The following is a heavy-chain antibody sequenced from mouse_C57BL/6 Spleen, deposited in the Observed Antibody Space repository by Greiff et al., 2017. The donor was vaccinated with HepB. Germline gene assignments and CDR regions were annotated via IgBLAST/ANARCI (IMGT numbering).Heavy chain of an antibody. J-gene: IGHJ2*01. D-gene: IGHD2-13*01. CDR3: AIRGDPYYFDY. Sequence: EVQGVESGGGLVKPGGSLKLSCAASGFTFSSYTMSWVRQTPEKRLEWVATISGGGGNTYYPDSVKGRFTISRDNAKNTLYLQMSSLRSEDTALYYCAIRGDPYYFDYWGQGTTLTVSS. CDR2: ISGGGGNT. CDR1: GFTFSSYT. V-gene: IGHV5-9*01.